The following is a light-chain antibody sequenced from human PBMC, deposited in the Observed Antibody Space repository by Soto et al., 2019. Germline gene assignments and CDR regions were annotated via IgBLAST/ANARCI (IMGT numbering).Light chain of an antibody. Sequence: VLTQSRATLSLSPGERATLSCRASQSVGSSLAWYQQKPGQAPRLLIYDASNRATGIPARFRGSGSGTDFTLTISSLEPEAFAVYYCQQRSSWPRITFGPGTKVDIK. CDR1: QSVGSS. CDR2: DAS. J-gene: IGKJ3*01. CDR3: QQRSSWPRIT. V-gene: IGKV3-11*01.